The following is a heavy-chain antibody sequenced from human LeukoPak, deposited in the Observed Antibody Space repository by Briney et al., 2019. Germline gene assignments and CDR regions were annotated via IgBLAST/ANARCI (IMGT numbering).Heavy chain of an antibody. CDR1: GYTFTSYG. J-gene: IGHJ4*02. Sequence: ASVKDSCKASGYTFTSYGISWVRQAPGQGLEWMGWISAYNGNTNYAQKLQGRVTMTTDTSTSTAYMELRSLRSDDTAVYYCASSRFLEWLLYWGQGTLVTVSS. CDR3: ASSRFLEWLLY. D-gene: IGHD3-3*01. V-gene: IGHV1-18*01. CDR2: ISAYNGNT.